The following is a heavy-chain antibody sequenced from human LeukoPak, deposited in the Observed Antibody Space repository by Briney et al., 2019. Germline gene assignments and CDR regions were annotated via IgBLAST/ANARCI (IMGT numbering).Heavy chain of an antibody. Sequence: ASVKVSCKAPGGTFSSYAISWVRQAPGQGLEWMGRIIPILGIANYAQKFQGRVTITADKSTSTAYMELSSLRSEDTAVYYCASGRAYCGGDCYPLDYWGQGTLVTVSS. J-gene: IGHJ4*02. CDR2: IIPILGIA. CDR3: ASGRAYCGGDCYPLDY. CDR1: GGTFSSYA. V-gene: IGHV1-69*04. D-gene: IGHD2-21*02.